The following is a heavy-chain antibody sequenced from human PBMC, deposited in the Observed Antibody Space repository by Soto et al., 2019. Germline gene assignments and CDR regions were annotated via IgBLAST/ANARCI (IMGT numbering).Heavy chain of an antibody. CDR1: GFTFSSYD. V-gene: IGHV3-13*01. CDR3: ARAPRRGGFDP. Sequence: HPGGSLRLSCAASGFTFSSYDMHWVRQATGKGLEWVSAIGTAGDTYYPGSVKGRFTISRENAKNSLYLQMNSLRAGDTAVYYCARAPRRGGFDPWGQGTLVTVSS. D-gene: IGHD6-6*01. CDR2: IGTAGDT. J-gene: IGHJ5*02.